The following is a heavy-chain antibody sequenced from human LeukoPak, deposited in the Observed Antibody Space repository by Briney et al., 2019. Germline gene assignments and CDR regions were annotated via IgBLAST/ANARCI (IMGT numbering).Heavy chain of an antibody. J-gene: IGHJ4*02. V-gene: IGHV4-59*02. Sequence: SETLSLTCTVSGGSVSDYYWSWIRQSPGKGLEWIGYIYYTGTSYNPSLKSRVTISADTSKNQFSLNLSSVTAADTAVYYCARGWEYSNYFGYWGQGTLVTVSS. CDR3: ARGWEYSNYFGY. D-gene: IGHD4-11*01. CDR2: IYYTGT. CDR1: GGSVSDYY.